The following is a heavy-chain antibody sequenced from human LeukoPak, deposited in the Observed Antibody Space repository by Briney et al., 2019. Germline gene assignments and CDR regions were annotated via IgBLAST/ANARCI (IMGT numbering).Heavy chain of an antibody. CDR1: GFTFSSYP. D-gene: IGHD2-15*01. CDR2: ISGSGGST. V-gene: IGHV3-23*01. CDR3: AKDHPDIVVVEAATPFDY. Sequence: PGGSLRLSCAASGFTFSSYPMSWVRQAPGKGLEWVSAISGSGGSTYYADSVKGRFTISRDNSKNTLYLQMNSLRAEDTAVYYCAKDHPDIVVVEAATPFDYWGQGTLVTVSS. J-gene: IGHJ4*02.